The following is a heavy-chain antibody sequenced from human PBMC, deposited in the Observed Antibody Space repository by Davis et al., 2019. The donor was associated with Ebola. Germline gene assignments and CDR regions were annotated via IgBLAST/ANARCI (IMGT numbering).Heavy chain of an antibody. Sequence: PGGSLRLSCAASGFTFSSYSMNWVRQAPGKGLEWVSYISSSSTIYYADSVKGRFTISRDNAKNSLYLQMNSLRDEDTAVYYCARVNDYGDYWGQGTLVTVSS. V-gene: IGHV3-48*02. CDR1: GFTFSSYS. J-gene: IGHJ4*02. CDR3: ARVNDYGDY. CDR2: ISSSSTI.